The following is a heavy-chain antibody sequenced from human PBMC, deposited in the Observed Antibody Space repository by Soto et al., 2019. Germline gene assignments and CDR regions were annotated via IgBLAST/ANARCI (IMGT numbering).Heavy chain of an antibody. J-gene: IGHJ4*02. D-gene: IGHD3-10*01. CDR3: AKESAGRYYGSGSYPTHPFDY. CDR1: GFTFSSYA. CDR2: ISGSGGST. V-gene: IGHV3-23*01. Sequence: GGSLRLSCAASGFTFSSYAMSWVRQAPGKGLEWVSAISGSGGSTYYADSVKGRFTISRDNSKNTLYPQMNSLRAEDTAVYYCAKESAGRYYGSGSYPTHPFDYWGQGTLVTVSS.